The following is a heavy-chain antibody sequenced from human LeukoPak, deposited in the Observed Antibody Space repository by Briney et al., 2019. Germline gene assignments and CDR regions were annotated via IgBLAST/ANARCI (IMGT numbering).Heavy chain of an antibody. V-gene: IGHV3-7*03. J-gene: IGHJ4*02. CDR1: GFTFGDTW. CDR2: IKQDGSEK. Sequence: GGSLRLSCAASGFTFGDTWMSWVRQVPGQGLEWVANIKQDGSEKFYVASVKGRFTISRDNGKSSLYLQMNSLRAEDTALYYCATSYDMGWLIGYWGQGTLVTVSS. D-gene: IGHD3/OR15-3a*01. CDR3: ATSYDMGWLIGY.